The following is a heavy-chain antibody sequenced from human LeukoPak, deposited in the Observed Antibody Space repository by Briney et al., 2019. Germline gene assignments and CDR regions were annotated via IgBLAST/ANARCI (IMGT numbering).Heavy chain of an antibody. CDR3: ARTYYYDSSGYYYDCYFDY. CDR2: IYYSGST. D-gene: IGHD3-22*01. V-gene: IGHV4-59*01. CDR1: GGSISSYY. Sequence: SETLSLTCTVSGGSISSYYWSWTRQPPGKGLEWIGYIYYSGSTNYNPSLKSRVTISVDTSKNQFSLKLSSVTAADTAVYYCARTYYYDSSGYYYDCYFDYWGQGTLVTVSS. J-gene: IGHJ4*02.